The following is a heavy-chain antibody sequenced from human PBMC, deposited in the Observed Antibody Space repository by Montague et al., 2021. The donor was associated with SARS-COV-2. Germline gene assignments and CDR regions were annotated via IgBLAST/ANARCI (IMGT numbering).Heavy chain of an antibody. D-gene: IGHD3-9*01. CDR1: GGSISSYY. CDR2: IYYSGST. J-gene: IGHJ4*02. CDR3: ARHALGYFDWLNEGYFDY. V-gene: IGHV4-59*08. Sequence: SETLSLTCTVSGGSISSYYWSCIRQPPGKGLEWSGYIYYSGSTNYNPSLKSRVTISVDTSTNQFSLKLSSVTAADTAVYYCARHALGYFDWLNEGYFDYWGQGTLVTVSS.